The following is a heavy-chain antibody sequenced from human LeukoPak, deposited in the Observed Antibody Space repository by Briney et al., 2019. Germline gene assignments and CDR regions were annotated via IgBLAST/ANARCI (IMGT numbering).Heavy chain of an antibody. Sequence: PGGSLRLSCAASGFTVSSNYMSWVRQAPGKGLEWVSVIDSGGSTYYADSVKGRFTISRDNSKNTLYLQMNSLRAEDTAVYYCARGNYYGSSGYYYGYYYYYMDVWGKGTTVTVSS. CDR3: ARGNYYGSSGYYYGYYYYYMDV. CDR2: IDSGGST. CDR1: GFTVSSNY. J-gene: IGHJ6*03. D-gene: IGHD3-22*01. V-gene: IGHV3-53*01.